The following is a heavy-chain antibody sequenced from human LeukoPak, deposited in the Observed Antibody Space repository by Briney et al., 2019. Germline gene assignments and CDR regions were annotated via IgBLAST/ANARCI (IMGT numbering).Heavy chain of an antibody. CDR2: ISYDGSNK. CDR1: GFTFSSYG. J-gene: IGHJ4*02. V-gene: IGHV3-30*18. Sequence: PGGSLRLSCAASGFTFSSYGMQWVRQAPGKALEWVEVISYDGSNKYYADSVKGRFTISRDNSKNTLYLQMNSLRAEDTAVYYCAKELSVATAVYWGQGTLVTVSS. CDR3: AKELSVATAVY. D-gene: IGHD5-12*01.